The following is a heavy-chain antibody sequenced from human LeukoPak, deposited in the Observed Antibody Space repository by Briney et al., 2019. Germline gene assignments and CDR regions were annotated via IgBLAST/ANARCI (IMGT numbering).Heavy chain of an antibody. D-gene: IGHD2-15*01. Sequence: GGSLRLSCAASGFTFSDHYMDWVRQAPGKGLEWVGRTRNKANSYTTQYAASVKGRFTISRGDSKNSLYLQMNSLKTEDTAVYYCATGGSGAFDIWGQGTMVTVSS. CDR1: GFTFSDHY. J-gene: IGHJ3*02. CDR3: ATGGSGAFDI. CDR2: TRNKANSYTT. V-gene: IGHV3-72*01.